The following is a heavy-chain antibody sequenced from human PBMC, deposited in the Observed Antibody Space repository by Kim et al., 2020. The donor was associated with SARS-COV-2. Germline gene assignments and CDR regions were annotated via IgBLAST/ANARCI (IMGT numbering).Heavy chain of an antibody. D-gene: IGHD2-8*02. Sequence: YADSVKDRFTISRDNAKNSLYLQMNSLRAVHTAVYYCARLYWLAGDVIDYWGQGTLVTVSS. V-gene: IGHV3-21*01. CDR3: ARLYWLAGDVIDY. J-gene: IGHJ4*02.